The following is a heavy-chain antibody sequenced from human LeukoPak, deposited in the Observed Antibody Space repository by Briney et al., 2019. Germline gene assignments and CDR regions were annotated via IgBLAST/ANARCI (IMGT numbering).Heavy chain of an antibody. J-gene: IGHJ4*02. D-gene: IGHD6-13*01. CDR3: ARIIAAADPYYFDY. V-gene: IGHV5-51*01. Sequence: GESLKISCKGSGYTFTTYWIGWVRQMPGKGLEWMGIIYPSDSHIRYSPSFQGQVTISADKSISTAYLQWSSLKASDTAMYYCARIIAAADPYYFDYWGQGTLVTVSS. CDR1: GYTFTTYW. CDR2: IYPSDSHI.